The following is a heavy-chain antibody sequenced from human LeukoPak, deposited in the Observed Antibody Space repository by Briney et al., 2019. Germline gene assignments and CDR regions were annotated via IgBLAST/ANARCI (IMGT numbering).Heavy chain of an antibody. CDR1: GLTFSRHW. CDR2: IKQDGSEK. J-gene: IGHJ4*02. D-gene: IGHD1-26*01. V-gene: IGHV3-7*01. Sequence: PGRTLRLSCEASGLTFSRHWMSWVREAPGKGREGVANIKQDGSEKYYVDSVKGRFTISRDNAKKSLSLQMNGLRVDHTAVYYCAAGEGWVFDYWGQGTLVTVSS. CDR3: AAGEGWVFDY.